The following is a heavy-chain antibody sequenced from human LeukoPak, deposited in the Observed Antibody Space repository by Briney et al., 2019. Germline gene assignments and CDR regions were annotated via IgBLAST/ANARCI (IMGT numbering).Heavy chain of an antibody. V-gene: IGHV1-2*06. D-gene: IGHD5-18*01. CDR2: INPNSGGT. CDR3: AREEGTWIQLWLLANGAFDI. Sequence: ASVKVSCKASGYTFTGYYMRWVRQAPGQGLEWMGRINPNSGGTNYAQKFQGRVTMTRDTSISTAYMELSRLRSDDTAVYYCAREEGTWIQLWLLANGAFDIWGQGTMVTVSS. CDR1: GYTFTGYY. J-gene: IGHJ3*02.